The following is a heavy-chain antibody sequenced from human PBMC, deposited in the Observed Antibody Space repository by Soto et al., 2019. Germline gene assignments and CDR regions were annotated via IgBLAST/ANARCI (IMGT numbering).Heavy chain of an antibody. Sequence: EVQLVESGGGLVQPGRSLRLSCAASGFTFDDYAMHWVRQAPGKGLEWVSGISWNSGSIGYADPVKGRFTISRDNAKNSLYLQMTSLRAEDTALYYCAKDKTYGCEYYYYGMALWGQGTTVTVSS. CDR2: ISWNSGSI. D-gene: IGHD4-17*01. V-gene: IGHV3-9*01. CDR3: AKDKTYGCEYYYYGMAL. J-gene: IGHJ6*02. CDR1: GFTFDDYA.